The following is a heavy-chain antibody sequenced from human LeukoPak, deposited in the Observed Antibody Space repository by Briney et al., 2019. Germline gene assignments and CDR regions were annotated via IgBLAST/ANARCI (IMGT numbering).Heavy chain of an antibody. Sequence: PSQTLSLTCTVSGGSISSGDYYWSWIRRPPGKGLEWIGYIYYSGSTYYNPSLKSRVTISVDTSKNQFSLKLSSVTAADTAVYYCARDRITMVRGVIITNWFDPWGQGTLVTVSS. CDR2: IYYSGST. V-gene: IGHV4-30-4*01. CDR1: GGSISSGDYY. J-gene: IGHJ5*02. CDR3: ARDRITMVRGVIITNWFDP. D-gene: IGHD3-10*01.